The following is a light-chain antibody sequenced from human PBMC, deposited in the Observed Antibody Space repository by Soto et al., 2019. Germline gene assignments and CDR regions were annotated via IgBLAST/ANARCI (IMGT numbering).Light chain of an antibody. CDR1: QSLLHSNGYNY. Sequence: DIVMTQSPLSLPVTPGEPASISCRSSQSLLHSNGYNYLDWYLQKPGQSPQLLIYLGFNRASGVPDSFIGSGSGTEFTLKISRVEAEDVGVYYCMQSLQTPIFTFGPGTKLDIK. CDR2: LGF. J-gene: IGKJ3*01. V-gene: IGKV2-28*01. CDR3: MQSLQTPIFT.